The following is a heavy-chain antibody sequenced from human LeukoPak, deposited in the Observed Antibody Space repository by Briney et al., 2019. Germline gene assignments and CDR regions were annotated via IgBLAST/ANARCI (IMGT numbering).Heavy chain of an antibody. D-gene: IGHD1-26*01. Sequence: ASVKVSCKVSGYTLTELPIHWVRQAPGKGLEWMGGFDPDDGETVYAQMFRGRVTMTEDTSSDTASKELSSLRSEDTAVYYCATGTSGSYYVGIVRPIDYWGQGTLVTVSS. J-gene: IGHJ4*02. CDR3: ATGTSGSYYVGIVRPIDY. CDR2: FDPDDGET. V-gene: IGHV1-24*01. CDR1: GYTLTELP.